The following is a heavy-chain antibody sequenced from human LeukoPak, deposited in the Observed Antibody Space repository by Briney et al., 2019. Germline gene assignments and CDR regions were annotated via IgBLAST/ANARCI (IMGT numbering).Heavy chain of an antibody. CDR2: INSDGSST. CDR1: GFTFSTYL. Sequence: GGSLRLSCAASGFTFSTYLMHWVRQAPGKGLVWASRINSDGSSTNFADSVKGRFTISRDNAKNTLYLQMNSLRVEDTAVYYCVRGYCSGGSCYTHDAFDLWGQGTRVTVSS. CDR3: VRGYCSGGSCYTHDAFDL. D-gene: IGHD2-15*01. J-gene: IGHJ3*01. V-gene: IGHV3-74*01.